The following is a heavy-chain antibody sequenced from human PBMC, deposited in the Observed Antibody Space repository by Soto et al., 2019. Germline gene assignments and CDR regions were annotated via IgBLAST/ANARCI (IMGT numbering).Heavy chain of an antibody. CDR3: AKQQLAKRGYYYGMDV. D-gene: IGHD6-13*01. J-gene: IGHJ6*02. CDR1: GGTFSSYA. V-gene: IGHV1-69*01. CDR2: IIPIFGTA. Sequence: QVQLVQSGAEVKQPGSSVKVSCKASGGTFSSYAISWVRQAPGQGLEWMGGIIPIFGTANYAQKFQGRVTITADESTSTAYMELSSLRSEDTAVYYCAKQQLAKRGYYYGMDVWGQGTTVTVSS.